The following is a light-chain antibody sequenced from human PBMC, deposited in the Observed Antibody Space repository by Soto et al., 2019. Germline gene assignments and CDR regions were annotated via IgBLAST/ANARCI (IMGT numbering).Light chain of an antibody. J-gene: IGKJ1*01. CDR2: RAS. Sequence: DIQMTQSPFTLSASVGDRATITCRASQSISRWLAWYQQKPGKAPKLLIYRASSLESGVPSRFSGSGSGTDFTLTISGLHSDDSATYYCQQYQTWTFGQGTKVEIK. CDR3: QQYQTWT. CDR1: QSISRW. V-gene: IGKV1-5*03.